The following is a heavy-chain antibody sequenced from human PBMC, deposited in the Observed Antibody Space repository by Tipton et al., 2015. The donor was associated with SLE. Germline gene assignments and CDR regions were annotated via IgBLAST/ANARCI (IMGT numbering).Heavy chain of an antibody. V-gene: IGHV1-24*01. J-gene: IGHJ4*02. CDR3: AAGHPERSTLYGEG. CDR2: FDPEDAKI. CDR1: GYTLTELS. Sequence: QSGAEVKTPGASVKVSCKVSGYTLTELSIHWVRQAPGKGLEWMGGFDPEDAKIVYAQRFQGRVTMTEDTSTDTAYLELSSLRSEDTAVYYCAAGHPERSTLYGEGRGQGTLVTVSS. D-gene: IGHD3-10*02.